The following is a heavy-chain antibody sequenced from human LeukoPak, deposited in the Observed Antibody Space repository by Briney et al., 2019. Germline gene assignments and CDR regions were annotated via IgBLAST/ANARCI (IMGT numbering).Heavy chain of an antibody. CDR2: TNPNSGNT. V-gene: IGHV1-8*01. CDR3: ARGYSSSLGHYYYGMDV. CDR1: GYTFTSCD. D-gene: IGHD6-13*01. J-gene: IGHJ6*02. Sequence: ASVKVSCKASGYTFTSCDINWVRQAHGQGLELKGFTNPNSGNTGYAQKFQGRVTMTRNTSISTAYMELRSQRSESTAVYYFARGYSSSLGHYYYGMDVWGQETTVSVSS.